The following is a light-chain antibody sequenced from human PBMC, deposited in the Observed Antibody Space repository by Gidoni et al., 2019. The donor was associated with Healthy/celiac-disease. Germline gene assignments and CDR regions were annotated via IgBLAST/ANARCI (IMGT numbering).Light chain of an antibody. V-gene: IGKV1-39*01. CDR2: AAS. J-gene: IGKJ1*01. CDR3: QQSYSTPPT. Sequence: DIQLTQSPSSLSASVRDRVTITCRASQSISSYLNWYQQKPGKAPNLLIYAASRLQSGVPSRFSGSGSGKGFTLTISSLQPEDFATYYCQQSYSTPPTFGQGTKVEIK. CDR1: QSISSY.